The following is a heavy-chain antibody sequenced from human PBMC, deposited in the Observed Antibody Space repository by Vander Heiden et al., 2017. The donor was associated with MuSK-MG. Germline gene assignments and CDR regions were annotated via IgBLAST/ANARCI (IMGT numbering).Heavy chain of an antibody. Sequence: QVQLQESGTGLVKPSETLSLTCTVSGGSISSYYWSWIRQPPGKGLEWIGYIYYSGSTNYNPSLKSRVTISVDTSKNQFSLKLSSVTAADTAVYYCARGRVLRFLEWLPGGMDVWGQGTTVTVSS. CDR3: ARGRVLRFLEWLPGGMDV. CDR1: GGSISSYY. V-gene: IGHV4-59*01. D-gene: IGHD3-3*01. J-gene: IGHJ6*02. CDR2: IYYSGST.